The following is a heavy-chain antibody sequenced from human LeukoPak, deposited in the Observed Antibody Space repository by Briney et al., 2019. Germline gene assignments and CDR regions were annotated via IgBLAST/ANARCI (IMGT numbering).Heavy chain of an antibody. D-gene: IGHD3-22*01. CDR1: GFTFTNYG. J-gene: IGHJ5*02. CDR2: IGYDGSNK. Sequence: PGGSLRLSCAASGFTFTNYGMHWVRQAPGKGLEWVAFIGYDGSNKYYADSVKGRFTVSRDKSKNTLYLQMNSLRTEDTAVYYCAKGLYYKDRSGYPAWGQGTLDTISS. CDR3: AKGLYYKDRSGYPA. V-gene: IGHV3-30*02.